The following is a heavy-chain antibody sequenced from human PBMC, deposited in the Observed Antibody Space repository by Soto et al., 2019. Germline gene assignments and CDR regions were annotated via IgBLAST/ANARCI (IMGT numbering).Heavy chain of an antibody. Sequence: QITLKESGPTLVKPTQTLTLTCTFSGFSLSTSGVGVGWIRQPPGKALEWLALIYWDDDKRYSPSLKSRLTITKDNSKNQVVLTMTNMDPVNTATYYCAHWGGIAARLHAFDIWGQGTMVTVSS. J-gene: IGHJ3*02. CDR2: IYWDDDK. V-gene: IGHV2-5*02. CDR1: GFSLSTSGVG. CDR3: AHWGGIAARLHAFDI. D-gene: IGHD6-6*01.